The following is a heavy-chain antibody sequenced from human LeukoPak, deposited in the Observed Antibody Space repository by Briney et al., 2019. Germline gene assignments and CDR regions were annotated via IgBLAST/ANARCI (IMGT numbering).Heavy chain of an antibody. CDR3: ASPGRGYCSGGSCYLRV. D-gene: IGHD2-15*01. CDR2: ISAYNGNT. Sequence: GASVKVSCKASGYTFTSYGISWVRQAPGQGLEWMGWISAYNGNTNYAQKLQGRVTMTTDTSTSTAYMELRSLRSDDTAVYYCASPGRGYCSGGSCYLRVWGQGTLVTVSS. J-gene: IGHJ4*02. CDR1: GYTFTSYG. V-gene: IGHV1-18*01.